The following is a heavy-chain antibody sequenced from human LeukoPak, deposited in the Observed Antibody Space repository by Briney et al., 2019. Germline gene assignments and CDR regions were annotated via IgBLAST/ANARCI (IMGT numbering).Heavy chain of an antibody. CDR2: IYYSGST. J-gene: IGHJ3*02. Sequence: PSETLSLTCTVSGGSISSYYWSWIRQPPGKGLEWIGCIYYSGSTNYNPSLKSRVTISVDTFKNQFSLKLSSVTAADTAVYYCARGIAVAGTDAFDIWGQGTMVTVSS. D-gene: IGHD6-19*01. CDR3: ARGIAVAGTDAFDI. CDR1: GGSISSYY. V-gene: IGHV4-59*01.